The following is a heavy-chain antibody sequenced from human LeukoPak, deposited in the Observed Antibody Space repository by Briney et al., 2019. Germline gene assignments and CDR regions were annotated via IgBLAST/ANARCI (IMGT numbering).Heavy chain of an antibody. D-gene: IGHD2-2*01. V-gene: IGHV1-24*01. J-gene: IGHJ3*01. CDR1: GYTLAELS. Sequence: ASVKVSCKVSGYTLAELSIHWVRQTPGKGLEWMGGSNLDHGETVYAPDFQGRVTMTEETSTGTAYMEVSTLRSDDTAVYYCATEGKKQLLQGDAFDVWGQGTMISVSS. CDR2: SNLDHGET. CDR3: ATEGKKQLLQGDAFDV.